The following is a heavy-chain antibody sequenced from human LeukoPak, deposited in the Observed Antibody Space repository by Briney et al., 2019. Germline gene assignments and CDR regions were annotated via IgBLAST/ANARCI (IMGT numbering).Heavy chain of an antibody. D-gene: IGHD3-3*01. Sequence: ASVKVSCKASGGTFSSYAISWVRQAPGQGLEWMGWISAYNGNTNYAQKLQGRVTMTTDTSTSTAYMELRSLRSDDTAVYYCARSPRYDFWSGYYRYYFDYWGQGTLVTVSS. CDR3: ARSPRYDFWSGYYRYYFDY. V-gene: IGHV1-18*01. CDR1: GGTFSSYA. J-gene: IGHJ4*02. CDR2: ISAYNGNT.